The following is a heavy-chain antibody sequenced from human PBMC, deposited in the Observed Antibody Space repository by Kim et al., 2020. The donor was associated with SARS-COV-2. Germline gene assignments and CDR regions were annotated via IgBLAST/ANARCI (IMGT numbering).Heavy chain of an antibody. Sequence: ASVKVSCKASGYTFTSYDINWVRQATGQGLEWMGWMNPNSGNTGYAQKFQGRVTMTRNTSISTAYMELSSLRSEDTAVYYCQAYPMATRARGAFDIWGQGTMVTVSS. CDR2: MNPNSGNT. CDR3: QAYPMATRARGAFDI. CDR1: GYTFTSYD. J-gene: IGHJ3*02. V-gene: IGHV1-8*01. D-gene: IGHD5-12*01.